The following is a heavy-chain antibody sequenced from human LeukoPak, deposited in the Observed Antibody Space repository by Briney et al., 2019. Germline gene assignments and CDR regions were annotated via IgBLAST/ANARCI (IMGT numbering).Heavy chain of an antibody. CDR2: ISASSGTI. J-gene: IGHJ4*02. V-gene: IGHV3-48*04. Sequence: GGSLRLSCAASRFTFSSYNMNWVRQAPGKGLEGISHISASSGTIYYADSVKGRFTISRDNAKDSLYLQMNSLRAEDTAVYYCSRESRPAALDYWGQGTLVTVSS. D-gene: IGHD2-2*01. CDR1: RFTFSSYN. CDR3: SRESRPAALDY.